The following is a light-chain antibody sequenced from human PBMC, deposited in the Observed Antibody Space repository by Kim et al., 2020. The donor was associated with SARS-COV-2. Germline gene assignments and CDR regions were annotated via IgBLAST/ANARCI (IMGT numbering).Light chain of an antibody. CDR3: NSRESGVNHVV. CDR1: SLRSYY. V-gene: IGLV3-19*01. Sequence: SSELTQDPAVSVALGQTVRITCQGDSLRSYYAIWYQQKPGQAPVLVIYEKNNRTSGIPDRFSGSSSGNTASLTITGAQAEDEADYYCNSRESGVNHVVFGGGTKLTVL. CDR2: EKN. J-gene: IGLJ3*02.